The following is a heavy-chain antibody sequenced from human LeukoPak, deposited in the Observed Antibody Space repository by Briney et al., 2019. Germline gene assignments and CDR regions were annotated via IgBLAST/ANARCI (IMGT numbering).Heavy chain of an antibody. J-gene: IGHJ4*02. CDR3: ARDLGGNWGSEN. D-gene: IGHD7-27*01. CDR1: GFTFSAYA. CDR2: LSGSGSST. V-gene: IGHV3-23*01. Sequence: GGSLRLSCAASGFTFSAYAMTRVRQAPGKGLEWVSSLSGSGSSTFYADSVKGRFTISRDNSKDTLSLQMNSLRADDTAVYYCARDLGGNWGSENWGQGTLVTVSS.